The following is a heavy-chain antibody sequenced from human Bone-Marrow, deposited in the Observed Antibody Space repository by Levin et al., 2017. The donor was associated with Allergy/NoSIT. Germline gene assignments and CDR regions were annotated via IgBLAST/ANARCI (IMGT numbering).Heavy chain of an antibody. J-gene: IGHJ4*02. CDR2: TYTSGST. Sequence: NTSETLSLTCTVSGGSISSGSYYWSWIRQPAGKGLEWIGRTYTSGSTNYNPSLKSRVTISVDTSKNQFSLKLSSVTVADTAVYFCARGRYSGYDSLVFFDYWGQGALVTVSS. D-gene: IGHD5-12*01. CDR3: ARGRYSGYDSLVFFDY. V-gene: IGHV4-61*02. CDR1: GGSISSGSYY.